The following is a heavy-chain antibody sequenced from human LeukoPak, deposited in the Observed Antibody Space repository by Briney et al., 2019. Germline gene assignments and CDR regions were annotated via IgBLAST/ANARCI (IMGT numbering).Heavy chain of an antibody. V-gene: IGHV1-24*01. CDR2: FDPEDGQA. CDR3: AAGGPWDLLTY. J-gene: IGHJ4*02. CDR1: GDTLTELS. Sequence: ASVKVSCEVSGDTLTELSTHWVRQAPGKGLEWMGGFDPEDGQAIYAQKFQGRVTMTEDTSTDTAYMEMNSLRSEDTAVYYCAAGGPWDLLTYWGQGTLVTVSS. D-gene: IGHD1-26*01.